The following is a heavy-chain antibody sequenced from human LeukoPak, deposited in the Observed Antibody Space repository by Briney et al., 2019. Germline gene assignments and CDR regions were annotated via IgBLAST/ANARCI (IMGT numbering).Heavy chain of an antibody. CDR1: GFTFSSYW. Sequence: GGSLRLSCAASGFTFSSYWMSWVRQAPGKGLEWVANIKEDGSEKYYVDSVKGRFTISRDNAKNSLYLQMNSLRAEDTAVYYCASSFYGSGSYYKDYWGQGTLVTVSS. CDR3: ASSFYGSGSYYKDY. D-gene: IGHD3-10*01. J-gene: IGHJ4*02. CDR2: IKEDGSEK. V-gene: IGHV3-7*01.